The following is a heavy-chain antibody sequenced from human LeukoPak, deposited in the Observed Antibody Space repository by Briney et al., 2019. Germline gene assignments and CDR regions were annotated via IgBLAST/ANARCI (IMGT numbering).Heavy chain of an antibody. V-gene: IGHV3-7*01. CDR1: GFTFSNYW. CDR3: ARDQGIMFFDN. CDR2: IKQDGSET. D-gene: IGHD2-21*01. Sequence: GGSLRLSCAASGFTFSNYWMSWVHQAPGKGLEYVANIKQDGSETYYVDSVKGRFTISRDNAKSSLYLQMNSLRVEDTAVYYCARDQGIMFFDNWGQGTLVTVSS. J-gene: IGHJ4*02.